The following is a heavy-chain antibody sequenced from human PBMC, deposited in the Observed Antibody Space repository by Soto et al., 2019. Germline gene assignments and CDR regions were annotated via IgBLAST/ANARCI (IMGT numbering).Heavy chain of an antibody. D-gene: IGHD3-3*01. J-gene: IGHJ4*02. CDR3: AKSYYDYWGGYYTTAYFDD. CDR1: GFTFASYA. V-gene: IGHV3-23*01. CDR2: ISSSGVST. Sequence: PGGSLRLSCETSGFTFASYAMTWARQAPGKGLEWVSTISSSGVSTYYADSVKGRSTISRDSSKNTLYLQMNSLRVEDTAIYYCAKSYYDYWGGYYTTAYFDDWGQGTLVTVSS.